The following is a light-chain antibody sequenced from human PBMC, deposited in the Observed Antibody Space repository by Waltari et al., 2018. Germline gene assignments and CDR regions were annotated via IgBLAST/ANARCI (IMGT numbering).Light chain of an antibody. V-gene: IGLV3-25*03. J-gene: IGLJ3*02. CDR2: KDS. CDR3: QSTDNSGTYVV. Sequence: SYELTQSASVSLSPGQTARITCSGDAMPKQYASWYQQKAGQAPVVVIYKDSERPSGIPERFSGSSSGATATLTISGVQAEDEVDYYCQSTDNSGTYVVFGGGTKLTVL. CDR1: AMPKQY.